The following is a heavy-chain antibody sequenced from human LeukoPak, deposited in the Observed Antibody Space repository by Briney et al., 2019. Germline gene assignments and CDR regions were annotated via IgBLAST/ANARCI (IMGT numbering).Heavy chain of an antibody. Sequence: SETLSLTCTVSGGSISRGSYYWGWIRQPPGKGLQWIGSISYSGNTYSNPSLASRVTMSVDTSKNQFSLKLSSVTAADTAVYYCARGTTPGYSGHGGALDAFDIWGQGTVVTVSS. J-gene: IGHJ3*02. CDR3: ARGTTPGYSGHGGALDAFDI. D-gene: IGHD5-12*01. V-gene: IGHV4-39*07. CDR2: ISYSGNT. CDR1: GGSISRGSYY.